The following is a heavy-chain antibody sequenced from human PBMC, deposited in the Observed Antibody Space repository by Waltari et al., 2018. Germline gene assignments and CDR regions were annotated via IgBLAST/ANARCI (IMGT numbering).Heavy chain of an antibody. D-gene: IGHD4-4*01. Sequence: EVLLVQSGAEMKKAGESLRISCKGSGYSFPSYWIAWVRQMPGKGLEWIGIIFPGDSDTRYSPSFEGQVTISVDKSTTPAYLQWNSLKASDTATYYCAKHSNPGTLRSVNADYWGQGTLVTVFS. CDR1: GYSFPSYW. CDR2: IFPGDSDT. J-gene: IGHJ4*02. CDR3: AKHSNPGTLRSVNADY. V-gene: IGHV5-51*01.